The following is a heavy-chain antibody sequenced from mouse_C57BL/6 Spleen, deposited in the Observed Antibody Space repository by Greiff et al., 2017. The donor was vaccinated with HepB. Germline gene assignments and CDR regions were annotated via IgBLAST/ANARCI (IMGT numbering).Heavy chain of an antibody. J-gene: IGHJ2*01. CDR2: ISSGSSTI. CDR3: ARTTVVAYYFDY. D-gene: IGHD1-1*01. V-gene: IGHV5-17*01. Sequence: EVKLVESGGGLVKPGGSLKLSCAASGFTFSDYGMHWVRQAPEKGLEWVAYISSGSSTIYYADTVKGRFPISRDNAKNTLFLQMTSLRSEDTAMYYCARTTVVAYYFDYWGQGTTLTVSS. CDR1: GFTFSDYG.